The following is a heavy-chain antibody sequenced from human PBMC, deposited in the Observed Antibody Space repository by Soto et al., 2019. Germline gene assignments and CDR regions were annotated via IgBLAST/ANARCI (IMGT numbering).Heavy chain of an antibody. Sequence: EVQLLESGGGLVQPGGSLRLSCAASGFTFSSYAMSWVRQAPGKGLEWVSAISGSGGSTYYADSVKGRFTISRDNSKNTLYLQMNSLRAEDKAVYYCAKDLRPVAYYYGPGSTWGQGTLVTVSS. CDR1: GFTFSSYA. CDR2: ISGSGGST. D-gene: IGHD3-10*01. V-gene: IGHV3-23*01. CDR3: AKDLRPVAYYYGPGST. J-gene: IGHJ4*02.